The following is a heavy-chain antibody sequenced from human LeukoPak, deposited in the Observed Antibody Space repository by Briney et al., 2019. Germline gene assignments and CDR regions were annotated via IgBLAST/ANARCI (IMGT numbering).Heavy chain of an antibody. CDR2: INWNGGST. Sequence: GGSLRLSCAASGFTFDDYGMSWVRQAPGKGLEWVSGINWNGGSTGYADSVKGRFTISRDNAKNSLYLQMNSLRAEDTALYYCAKEGNIAVAANFDYWGQEPWSPSPQ. D-gene: IGHD6-19*01. V-gene: IGHV3-20*04. CDR3: AKEGNIAVAANFDY. CDR1: GFTFDDYG. J-gene: IGHJ4*01.